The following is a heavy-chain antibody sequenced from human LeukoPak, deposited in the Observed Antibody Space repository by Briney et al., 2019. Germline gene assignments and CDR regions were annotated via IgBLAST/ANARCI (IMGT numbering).Heavy chain of an antibody. Sequence: GGSLRLSCAASGFTFSSYWMSWVRQAPGKGPEWVANIKQDGGETYYVDSVKGRFTISRDNAKNSLYLQMNSLRVEDTAVYYCARESGGDLGEAFDIWGQGTMVTVSS. V-gene: IGHV3-7*01. CDR3: ARESGGDLGEAFDI. D-gene: IGHD1-26*01. J-gene: IGHJ3*02. CDR2: IKQDGGET. CDR1: GFTFSSYW.